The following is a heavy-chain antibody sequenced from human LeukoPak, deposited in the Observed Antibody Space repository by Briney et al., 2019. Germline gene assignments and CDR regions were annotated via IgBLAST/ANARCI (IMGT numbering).Heavy chain of an antibody. CDR3: ARDISGYYRWDPDFDY. CDR1: GGTFSSYA. V-gene: IGHV1-69*05. D-gene: IGHD3-22*01. CDR2: IIPIFGTA. J-gene: IGHJ4*02. Sequence: ASVKVSCKASGGTFSSYAISWVRQAPGQGLEWMGGIIPIFGTANYAQKFQGRVTITTDESTSTAYMELSSLRSDDTAVYYCARDISGYYRWDPDFDYWGQGTLVTVSS.